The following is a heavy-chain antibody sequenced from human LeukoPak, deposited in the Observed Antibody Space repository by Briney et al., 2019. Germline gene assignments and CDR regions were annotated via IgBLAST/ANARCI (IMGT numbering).Heavy chain of an antibody. CDR1: GYTFTGYY. D-gene: IGHD3-10*01. J-gene: IGHJ4*02. Sequence: ASVKVSCKASGYTFTGYYMHWVRQAPGQGLEWMGWINPNSGGTNCAQKFQGRVTMTRDTSISTAYMELGSLRSDDTAIYYCARAYGSGSSYHPDYWGQGTLVTVSS. V-gene: IGHV1-2*02. CDR2: INPNSGGT. CDR3: ARAYGSGSSYHPDY.